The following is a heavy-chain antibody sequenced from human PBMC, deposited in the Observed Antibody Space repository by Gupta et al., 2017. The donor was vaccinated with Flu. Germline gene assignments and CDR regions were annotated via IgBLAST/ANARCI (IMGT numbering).Heavy chain of an antibody. CDR2: IYYSGST. CDR1: GGSISSYY. J-gene: IGHJ5*02. V-gene: IGHV4-59*08. CDR3: ARHGLMVITSNWFDP. D-gene: IGHD2-8*01. Sequence: QVQLQESGPGLVKPSETLSLTCTVSGGSISSYYWPWIRQPPGKGLEWIGYIYYSGSTNYNPSLKSGVTISVDTSKNQFSLKLSSVTAADTAVYYCARHGLMVITSNWFDPWGQGTLVTVSS.